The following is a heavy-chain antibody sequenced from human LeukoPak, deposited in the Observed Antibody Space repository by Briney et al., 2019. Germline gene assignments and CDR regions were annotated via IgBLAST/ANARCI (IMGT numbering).Heavy chain of an antibody. CDR1: GFTFSSYA. CDR3: AKDGMATPYRGPFDY. CDR2: ISGSGGST. D-gene: IGHD5-24*01. Sequence: GGSLRLSCAASGFTFSSYAMGWVRQAPGKGLEWVSAISGSGGSTYYADSVKGRFTISRDNSKNTLYLQMNSLRAEDTAVYYCAKDGMATPYRGPFDYWGQGTLVTVSS. V-gene: IGHV3-23*01. J-gene: IGHJ4*02.